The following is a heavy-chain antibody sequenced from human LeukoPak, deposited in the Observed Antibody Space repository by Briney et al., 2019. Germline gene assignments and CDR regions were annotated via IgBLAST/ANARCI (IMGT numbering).Heavy chain of an antibody. V-gene: IGHV3-30*18. J-gene: IGHJ4*02. D-gene: IGHD1-26*01. CDR3: AKRGSSGSYHYFDD. Sequence: PGGSLRLSCAASGFTFNTYGMHWVRQAPGKGLEWVALISLDGSNKDYADSVKGRFTISRDNSKNTLYLQMNSLRADDTAVYYCAKRGSSGSYHYFDDWGQGTLVTVSS. CDR2: ISLDGSNK. CDR1: GFTFNTYG.